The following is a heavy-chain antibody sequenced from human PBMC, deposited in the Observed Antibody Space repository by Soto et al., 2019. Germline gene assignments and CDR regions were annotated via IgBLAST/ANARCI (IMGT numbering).Heavy chain of an antibody. CDR3: AGQWAAGYGAFDP. CDR1: GGSISNNRW. Sequence: QVKLQESGPGLEKPSGTLSLTCAVSGGSISNNRWWTWVRQAPGKGLEWIGEIHDRGSTNYNLSLKSRATVSIYRSKNQCSLEMRAVTAADPAVYYCAGQWAAGYGAFDPWGQGTLVTVS. CDR2: IHDRGST. V-gene: IGHV4-4*02. J-gene: IGHJ5*02. D-gene: IGHD3-9*01.